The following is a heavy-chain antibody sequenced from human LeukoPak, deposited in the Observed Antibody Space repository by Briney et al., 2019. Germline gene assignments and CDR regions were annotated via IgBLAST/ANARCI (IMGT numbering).Heavy chain of an antibody. J-gene: IGHJ4*02. CDR2: IKSDGSST. V-gene: IGHV3-74*01. D-gene: IGHD1-1*01. CDR3: ARERKYDSNFDY. CDR1: GFTFSSYA. Sequence: GGSLRLSCAASGFTFSSYAMHWVRQAPGKGLVWVSRIKSDGSSTSYADSVKGRFTISRDNAKNTLYLQMNSLRAEDRAVYYCARERKYDSNFDYWGQGTLVTVSS.